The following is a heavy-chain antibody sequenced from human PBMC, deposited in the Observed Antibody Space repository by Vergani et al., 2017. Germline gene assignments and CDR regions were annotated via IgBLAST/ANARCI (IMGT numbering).Heavy chain of an antibody. D-gene: IGHD6-13*01. J-gene: IGHJ4*02. CDR2: IYPADSDT. CDR3: ARRGIAAPIDY. V-gene: IGHV5-51*03. Sequence: EVELVQSGPEMRKPGESLKISCKGSEYSFGNYWIGWVRQMPGKGLEWMGIIYPADSDTRYSPSFQGQVTISADKSISTAFLQWDSLKASDTALYYCARRGIAAPIDYWGQGTLVTVSS. CDR1: EYSFGNYW.